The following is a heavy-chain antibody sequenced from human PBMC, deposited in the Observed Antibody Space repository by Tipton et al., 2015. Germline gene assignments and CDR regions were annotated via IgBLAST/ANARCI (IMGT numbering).Heavy chain of an antibody. Sequence: TLPLTCTVSGASMSSSYWSWIRQPAGKGLEWIGRIYTSGNTMYNPSLKSRVTMSVDTSKNQFSLKVTSVTAADTAVYYCAREPLMLGGLRYAMDVWGQGTTVTVSS. CDR1: GASMSSSY. D-gene: IGHD3-16*01. J-gene: IGHJ6*02. CDR2: IYTSGNT. CDR3: AREPLMLGGLRYAMDV. V-gene: IGHV4-4*07.